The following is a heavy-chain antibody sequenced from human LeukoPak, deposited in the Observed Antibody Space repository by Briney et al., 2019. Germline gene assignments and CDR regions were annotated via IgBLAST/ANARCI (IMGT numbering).Heavy chain of an antibody. CDR2: INPSGGST. V-gene: IGHV1-46*01. CDR1: GYTFTSYY. CDR3: AKEFPDQLEGRGVAVGYYFDY. J-gene: IGHJ4*02. D-gene: IGHD3-10*01. Sequence: ASVKVSCKASGYTFTSYYMHWVRQAPGQGLEWMGIINPSGGSTSYAQKFQGRVTMTRDTSTSTVYMELSSLRSEDTAVYYCAKEFPDQLEGRGVAVGYYFDYWGQGTLVTVSS.